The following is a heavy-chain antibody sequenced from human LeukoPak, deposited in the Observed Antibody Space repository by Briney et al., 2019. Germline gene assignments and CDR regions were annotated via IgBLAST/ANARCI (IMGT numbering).Heavy chain of an antibody. J-gene: IGHJ4*02. V-gene: IGHV4-39*01. CDR2: IYYSGST. Sequence: SETLSLTCTVSGGSISSSSYYWGWIRQPPGKGLEWIGSIYYSGSTYYNPSLKSRVTISVDTSKNQFSLKLSSVTAADTAVYYCARVDTAMVTPTMDYWGQGTLVTVSS. CDR3: ARVDTAMVTPTMDY. D-gene: IGHD5-18*01. CDR1: GGSISSSSYY.